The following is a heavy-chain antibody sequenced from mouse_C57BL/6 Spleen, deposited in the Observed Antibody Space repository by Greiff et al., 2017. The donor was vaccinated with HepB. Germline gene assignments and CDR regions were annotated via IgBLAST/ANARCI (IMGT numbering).Heavy chain of an antibody. CDR3: ARADYDYDQFAY. D-gene: IGHD2-4*01. CDR2: INPSTGGT. J-gene: IGHJ3*01. CDR1: GYSFTGYY. Sequence: VQLQQSGPELVKPGASVKISCKASGYSFTGYYMNWVKQSPEKSLEWIGEINPSTGGTTYNQKFKAKATLTVDKSSSTAYMQLKSLTSEESAVYYCARADYDYDQFAYWGQGTLVTVSA. V-gene: IGHV1-42*01.